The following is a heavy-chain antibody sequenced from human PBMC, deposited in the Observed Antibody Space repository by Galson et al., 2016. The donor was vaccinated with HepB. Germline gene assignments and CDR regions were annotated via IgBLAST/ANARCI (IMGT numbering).Heavy chain of an antibody. V-gene: IGHV3-21*01. CDR3: ARSGFTAEFDY. Sequence: SLRLSCAASGFKFISHALHWVRQAPGRGLEWISSIGSDTRYTYYADSVKGRFTVSRDNAKNSLYLLLNSLRADDTAVYYCARSGFTAEFDYWGQGTLVAVSS. CDR1: GFKFISHA. J-gene: IGHJ4*02. D-gene: IGHD2-21*02. CDR2: IGSDTRYT.